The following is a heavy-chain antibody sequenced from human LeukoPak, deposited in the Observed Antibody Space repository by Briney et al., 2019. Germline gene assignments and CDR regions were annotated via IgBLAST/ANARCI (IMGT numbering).Heavy chain of an antibody. J-gene: IGHJ6*04. Sequence: ASVKVSCKASGYTFTSYGISWVRQAPGQGLEWMGWISAYNGNTNYAQKLQGRVTMTTDTSTSTAYMELRSLRSDDTAVYYCAGSMYGSGSYYSLDVWGKGTTVTISS. CDR2: ISAYNGNT. CDR3: AGSMYGSGSYYSLDV. CDR1: GYTFTSYG. D-gene: IGHD3-10*01. V-gene: IGHV1-18*01.